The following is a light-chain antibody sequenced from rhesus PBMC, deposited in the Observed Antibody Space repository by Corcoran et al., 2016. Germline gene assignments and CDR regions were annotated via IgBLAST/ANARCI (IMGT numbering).Light chain of an antibody. CDR2: GAS. V-gene: IGKV1-28*02. CDR3: LRHCSCPLT. Sequence: DIQMTQSPSSLSASVGDTVTITCRASQALSYFLRWFQQKPGKAPKLLIYGASSLESGVPSRVRGSGSGTDFTLAFSSLQPEDIAVYYYLRHCSCPLTFGGGTEVEL. CDR1: QALSYF. J-gene: IGKJ4*01.